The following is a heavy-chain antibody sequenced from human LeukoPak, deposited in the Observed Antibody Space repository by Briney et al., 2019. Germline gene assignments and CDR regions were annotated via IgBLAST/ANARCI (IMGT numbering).Heavy chain of an antibody. V-gene: IGHV4-4*02. J-gene: IGHJ4*02. Sequence: SETLSLTCVVSGGSISSSNWWSWVRPPPGKGLEWIGEIYHSGSTNYNPSLKSGVTISVETSKNQFSLKLSSVTAADTAVYYCARGFRGDNFDYWGQGTLVTVSS. CDR2: IYHSGST. D-gene: IGHD7-27*01. CDR1: GGSISSSNW. CDR3: ARGFRGDNFDY.